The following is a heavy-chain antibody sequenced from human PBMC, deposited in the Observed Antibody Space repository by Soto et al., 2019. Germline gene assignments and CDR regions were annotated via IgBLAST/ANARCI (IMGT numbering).Heavy chain of an antibody. Sequence: QVQLVQSGAEVKKPGSSVKVSCKASGGTFSSYAISWVRQAPGQGLEWMGGIIPIFGTANYAQKFQGRVTITADESTRTAYMALSILRSEDTAVYYCAQSPDILTGYEPGAFDIWGQGTMVTVSS. J-gene: IGHJ3*02. V-gene: IGHV1-69*12. D-gene: IGHD3-9*01. CDR2: IIPIFGTA. CDR3: AQSPDILTGYEPGAFDI. CDR1: GGTFSSYA.